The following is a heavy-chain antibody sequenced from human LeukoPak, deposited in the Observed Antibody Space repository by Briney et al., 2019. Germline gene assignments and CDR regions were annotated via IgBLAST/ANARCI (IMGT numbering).Heavy chain of an antibody. CDR1: GFTFSGSA. D-gene: IGHD3-22*01. CDR2: IRSKGNTYAT. V-gene: IGHV3-73*01. J-gene: IGHJ4*02. CDR3: TRGPDYYDSSGLDY. Sequence: GGSLRLSCAASGFTFSGSAMHWVRQASGKGLEWVGRIRSKGNTYATAYAASVKGRFTISRDDSKNTAYLQMNSLKTEDTAVYYCTRGPDYYDSSGLDYWGQGTLVTVSS.